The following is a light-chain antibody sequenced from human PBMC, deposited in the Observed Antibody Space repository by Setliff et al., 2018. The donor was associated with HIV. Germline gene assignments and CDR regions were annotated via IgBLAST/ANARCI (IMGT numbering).Light chain of an antibody. CDR2: EVS. CDR3: CAYAGSYV. Sequence: QSVLAQPASVSGSPGQSITIPCTGTSSDVGRFKLVSWYQQYPGKAPKVLIYEVSKRPSGISCRFSGSVSGNTASLTISGLQAEDESDYYCCAYAGSYVFGSGTKVTVL. V-gene: IGLV2-23*02. CDR1: SSDVGRFKL. J-gene: IGLJ1*01.